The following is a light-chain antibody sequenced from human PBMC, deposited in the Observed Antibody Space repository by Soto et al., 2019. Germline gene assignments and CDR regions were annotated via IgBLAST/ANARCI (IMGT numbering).Light chain of an antibody. CDR3: QHFGGTTFT. CDR1: QSVSSSY. J-gene: IGKJ5*01. CDR2: GAS. Sequence: EIVLTQYQSTLSLSPGEGATLSWRASQSVSSSYIAWYQQRPGQTPSLLIYGASTRATGIPDRFSGSGSGTHFTLTISRLEPGDFAVYYSQHFGGTTFTFGQGTRLEIK. V-gene: IGKV3-20*01.